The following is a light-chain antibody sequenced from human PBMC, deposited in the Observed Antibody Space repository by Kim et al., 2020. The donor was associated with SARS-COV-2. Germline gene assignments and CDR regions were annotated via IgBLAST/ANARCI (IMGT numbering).Light chain of an antibody. V-gene: IGKV3-11*01. CDR1: QSVSSY. CDR3: QQRSNLT. Sequence: EIVLTQSPATLSLSPGERATRSCRASQSVSSYLAWYQQKPGQAPRLLIYDASNRATGIPARFSGSGSGTDFTLTISSLEPEDFAVYYCQQRSNLTFGGGTKVDIK. J-gene: IGKJ4*01. CDR2: DAS.